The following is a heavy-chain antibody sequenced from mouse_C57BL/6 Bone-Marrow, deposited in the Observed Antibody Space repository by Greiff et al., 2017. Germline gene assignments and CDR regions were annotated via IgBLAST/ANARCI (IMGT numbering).Heavy chain of an antibody. CDR3: AMAPVVSFDY. CDR2: IHPSDSDT. J-gene: IGHJ2*01. V-gene: IGHV1-74*01. CDR1: GYTFTSYW. Sequence: QVQLQQPGAELVKPGASVKVSCKASGYTFTSYWMHWVKQRPGQGLEWIGRIHPSDSDTNYNQKFKGKATVTVDKSSSTAYMQRSSLTSEDAAVYYCAMAPVVSFDYWGQGTTLTVSS. D-gene: IGHD1-1*02.